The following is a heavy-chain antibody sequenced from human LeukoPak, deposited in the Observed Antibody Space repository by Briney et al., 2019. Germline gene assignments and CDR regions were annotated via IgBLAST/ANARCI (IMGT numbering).Heavy chain of an antibody. CDR2: ISSSAGSI. V-gene: IGHV3-48*03. J-gene: IGHJ4*02. Sequence: GGSLRLSCAASGFTFNHYEMNWVRQAPGKGLEWISYISSSAGSIYYADSVKGRFTISRDNAKNSLYLQMNSLRAEDTAVYYCARDRRQDYYDSSGYYHHFDFWGQGTLVTVSS. CDR1: GFTFNHYE. D-gene: IGHD3-22*01. CDR3: ARDRRQDYYDSSGYYHHFDF.